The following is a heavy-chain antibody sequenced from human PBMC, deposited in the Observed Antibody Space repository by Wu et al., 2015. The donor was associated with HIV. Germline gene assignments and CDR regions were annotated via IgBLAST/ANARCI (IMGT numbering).Heavy chain of an antibody. CDR3: ATRIGGTMEAFNI. D-gene: IGHD2/OR15-2a*01. Sequence: QVQLVQSGAKVEKPGASVKVSCQASGYSLTSKYMHWVRQAPGQGLEWMGVLNPSANKISYAQSFQGRVTMTSDKSTTAVYMELDSLRSDDTAVYYCATRIGGTMEAFNIWGPKGPMVTVSS. J-gene: IGHJ3*02. CDR2: LNPSANKI. V-gene: IGHV1-46*01. CDR1: GYSLTSKY.